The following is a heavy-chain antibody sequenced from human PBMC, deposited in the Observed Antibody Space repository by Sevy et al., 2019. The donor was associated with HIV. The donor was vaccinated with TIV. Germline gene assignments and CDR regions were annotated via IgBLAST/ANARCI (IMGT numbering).Heavy chain of an antibody. D-gene: IGHD1-1*01. CDR2: ISWNSGSI. J-gene: IGHJ6*02. CDR1: GFTFDDYA. CDR3: ARGLWENEMVSYYGMDV. Sequence: GGSLRLSCAASGFTFDDYAMHWVRQAPGKGLEWVSGISWNSGSIGYADSVKGRFTISRDNAKNSLYLQMNSLRAEDTAVYYCARGLWENEMVSYYGMDVWGQGTTVTVSS. V-gene: IGHV3-9*01.